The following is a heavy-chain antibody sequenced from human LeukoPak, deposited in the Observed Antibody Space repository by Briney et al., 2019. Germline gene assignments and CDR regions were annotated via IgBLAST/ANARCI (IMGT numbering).Heavy chain of an antibody. CDR1: GGSFSGYY. J-gene: IGHJ4*02. CDR2: INHSGST. D-gene: IGHD6-13*01. Sequence: PSETLSLTCAVYGGSFSGYYWSWIRQPPGKGLEWIGEINHSGSTYYNPSLKSRVTISVDTSKNQFSLKLSSVTAADTAVYYCARVSAAGTQENWGRGTLVTVSS. CDR3: ARVSAAGTQEN. V-gene: IGHV4-34*01.